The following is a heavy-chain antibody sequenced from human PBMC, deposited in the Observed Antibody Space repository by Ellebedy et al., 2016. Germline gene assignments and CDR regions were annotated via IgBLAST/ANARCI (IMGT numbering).Heavy chain of an antibody. Sequence: GGSLRLSXAASGFTFSSYSMNWVRQAPGKGLEWVSSISSSSSYIYYADSVKGRFTISRDNAKNSLYLQMNSLRAEDTAVYYCARDINSYGTYGIFDYWGQGTLVTVSS. CDR3: ARDINSYGTYGIFDY. CDR2: ISSSSSYI. V-gene: IGHV3-21*01. D-gene: IGHD5-18*01. CDR1: GFTFSSYS. J-gene: IGHJ4*02.